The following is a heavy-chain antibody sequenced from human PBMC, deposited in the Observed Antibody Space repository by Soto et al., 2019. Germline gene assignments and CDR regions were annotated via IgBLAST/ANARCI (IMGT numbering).Heavy chain of an antibody. CDR3: ARDRKSIAARRGTYYYYYYGMDV. CDR2: IYHSGST. V-gene: IGHV4-4*02. J-gene: IGHJ6*02. D-gene: IGHD6-6*01. CDR1: GGSISSSNW. Sequence: PSETLSLTCAVSGGSISSSNWWSWVRQPPGKGLEWIGEIYHSGSTNYNPSLKSRVTISVDKSKNQFSLKLSSVTAADTAVYYCARDRKSIAARRGTYYYYYYGMDVWGQGTTVTVSS.